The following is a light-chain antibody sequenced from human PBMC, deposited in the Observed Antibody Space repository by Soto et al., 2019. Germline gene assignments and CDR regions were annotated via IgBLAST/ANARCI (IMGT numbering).Light chain of an antibody. V-gene: IGKV1-27*01. Sequence: DIQMTQSPSSLSASVGNRVTITCRAAQDISNYLAWYQQKPGKVPKLLIYAASTLQSGGPSRFRGSGSGTDFTLTISSLPTEDVATYYCQKYNSAPTWTFGQGTKVEIK. J-gene: IGKJ1*01. CDR2: AAS. CDR3: QKYNSAPTWT. CDR1: QDISNY.